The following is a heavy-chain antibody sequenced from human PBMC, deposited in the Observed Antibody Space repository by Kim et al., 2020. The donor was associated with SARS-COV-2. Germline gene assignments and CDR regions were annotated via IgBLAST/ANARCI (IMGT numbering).Heavy chain of an antibody. Sequence: GGSLRLSCAASGFTFRDYAMNWVRQAPGKGLEWVSGISGSGSATYYADSVQGRFIISRDNSKNTLLLLMNSLRVEDTAIYYCAKDSHPSISVAGENWGQG. CDR1: GFTFRDYA. CDR3: AKDSHPSISVAGEN. V-gene: IGHV3-23*01. D-gene: IGHD6-19*01. CDR2: ISGSGSAT. J-gene: IGHJ1*01.